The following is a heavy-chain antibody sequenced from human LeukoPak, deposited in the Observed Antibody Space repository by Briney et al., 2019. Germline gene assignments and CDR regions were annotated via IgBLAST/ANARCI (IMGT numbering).Heavy chain of an antibody. J-gene: IGHJ6*02. D-gene: IGHD2/OR15-2a*01. Sequence: SETLSLTCAVYGGSFNDYYWSWIRQPPGKGLEWIGEINHSGSTNYIPSLKSRVTISVDTSKNQFSLKLSSVTAADTAVYYCARVSAVKFYFSGMDVWGQGTTVTVSS. CDR2: INHSGST. V-gene: IGHV4-34*01. CDR3: ARVSAVKFYFSGMDV. CDR1: GGSFNDYY.